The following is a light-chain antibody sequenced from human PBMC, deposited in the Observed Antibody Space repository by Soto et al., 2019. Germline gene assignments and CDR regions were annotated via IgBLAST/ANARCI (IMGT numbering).Light chain of an antibody. CDR3: SSYTSSNTV. Sequence: QSALTQPASVSGSPGQSITISCTGTSSDVGGYNYVSWYQQHPGKAPKLMIYDVSNRPSGVSNRFSGFKSGNTASLTISGLQAEDEADYYCSSYTSSNTVFGGGTKLTVL. J-gene: IGLJ2*01. CDR1: SSDVGGYNY. V-gene: IGLV2-14*03. CDR2: DVS.